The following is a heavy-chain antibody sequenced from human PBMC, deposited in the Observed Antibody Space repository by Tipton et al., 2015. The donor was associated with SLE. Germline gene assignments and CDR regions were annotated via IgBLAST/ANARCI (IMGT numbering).Heavy chain of an antibody. CDR1: GGSFSGYY. CDR3: ARVPGLERSYSYFYYMDA. D-gene: IGHD1-1*01. Sequence: TLSLTCAVYGGSFSGYYWSWIRQPPGKGLEWIVEINHSGHTNYNLSLKSRVTISVDTSKNQFSLRLSSVTAADTAVYYCARVPGLERSYSYFYYMDAWGKGTTVTVSS. CDR2: INHSGHT. J-gene: IGHJ6*03. V-gene: IGHV4-34*01.